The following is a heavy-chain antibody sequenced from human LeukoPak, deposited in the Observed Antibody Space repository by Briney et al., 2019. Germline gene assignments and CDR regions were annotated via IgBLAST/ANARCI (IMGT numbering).Heavy chain of an antibody. CDR2: IIPIFGTA. D-gene: IGHD6-19*01. Sequence: ASVKVSCKASGGTFSSYAISWVRQAPGQGLEWMGGIIPIFGTANYAQKFQGRVTITADKSTSTAYMELSSLRSEDTAVYYCASLAVAGTDADYWGQGTLVTASS. CDR3: ASLAVAGTDADY. V-gene: IGHV1-69*06. CDR1: GGTFSSYA. J-gene: IGHJ4*02.